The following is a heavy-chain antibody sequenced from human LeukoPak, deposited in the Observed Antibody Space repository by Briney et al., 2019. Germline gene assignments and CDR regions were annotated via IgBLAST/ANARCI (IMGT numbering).Heavy chain of an antibody. CDR2: IYTSGST. V-gene: IGHV4-4*07. Sequence: PSETLSLTCTVSGGSISSYYWSWIRQPAGKGLEWIGRIYTSGSTNYNPSLKSRVTMSVDTSKNQFSLKLSSVTAADTAVYYCARGYSSSLRRGMDVWGQGTTVTVSS. D-gene: IGHD6-13*01. CDR3: ARGYSSSLRRGMDV. J-gene: IGHJ6*02. CDR1: GGSISSYY.